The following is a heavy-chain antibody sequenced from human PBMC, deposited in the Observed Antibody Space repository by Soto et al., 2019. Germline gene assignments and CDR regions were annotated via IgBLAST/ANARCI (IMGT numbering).Heavy chain of an antibody. Sequence: QVQLVQSGAEVKKPGSSVKVSCKASGGTFSSFAISWVRQAPGQGLEWMGGIIPIFGTPKYAQKFQGRVTITADESXXTXYXXLSSLRFEDTAVYYCARVQGSTVTTRNYWYYGMDVWGQGTTVTVSS. CDR3: ARVQGSTVTTRNYWYYGMDV. V-gene: IGHV1-69*12. J-gene: IGHJ6*02. CDR2: IIPIFGTP. D-gene: IGHD4-17*01. CDR1: GGTFSSFA.